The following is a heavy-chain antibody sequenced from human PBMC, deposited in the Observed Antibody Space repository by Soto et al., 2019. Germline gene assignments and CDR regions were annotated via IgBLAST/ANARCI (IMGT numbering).Heavy chain of an antibody. CDR3: ARDFEIPPLYYYDSSGYNPLDY. CDR1: GFTFSSYS. D-gene: IGHD3-22*01. J-gene: IGHJ4*02. Sequence: VGSLRLSCAASGFTFSSYSMNWVRQAPGKGLEWVSSISSSSSYIYYADSVKGRFTISRDNAKNSLYLQMNSLRAEDTAVYYCARDFEIPPLYYYDSSGYNPLDYWGQGTLVTVSS. V-gene: IGHV3-21*01. CDR2: ISSSSSYI.